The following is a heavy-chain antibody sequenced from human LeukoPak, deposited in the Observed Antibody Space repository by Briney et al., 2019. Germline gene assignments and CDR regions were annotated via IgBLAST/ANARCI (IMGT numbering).Heavy chain of an antibody. V-gene: IGHV4-30-4*08. Sequence: SQTLSLTCTVSGASITSGDYYWSWIRQPPVKGLEWLGYIYYSGNTYYNPSLRSRVSMSVDTSKNQFSLKLCSVTAADTAVYYCARELHRGVVGAYYYYYMDVSGKGTTVTVSS. CDR2: IYYSGNT. D-gene: IGHD1-26*01. CDR3: ARELHRGVVGAYYYYYMDV. CDR1: GASITSGDYY. J-gene: IGHJ6*03.